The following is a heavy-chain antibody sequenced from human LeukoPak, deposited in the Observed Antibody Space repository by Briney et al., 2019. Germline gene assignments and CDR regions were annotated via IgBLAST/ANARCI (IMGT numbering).Heavy chain of an antibody. CDR2: IYYSGST. Sequence: SETLSLTCTVSGGSVSSGNHYWNWIRQPPGKGLEWIGYIYYSGSTNYNPSLKSRVTISVDTSKNQFSLKLSSVTAADTAVYYCARVSSSSLDYWGQGTLVTVSS. V-gene: IGHV4-61*01. J-gene: IGHJ4*02. CDR3: ARVSSSSLDY. CDR1: GGSVSSGNHY. D-gene: IGHD6-13*01.